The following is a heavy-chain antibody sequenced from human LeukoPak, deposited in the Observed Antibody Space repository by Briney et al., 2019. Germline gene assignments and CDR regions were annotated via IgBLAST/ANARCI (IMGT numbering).Heavy chain of an antibody. V-gene: IGHV3-21*01. Sequence: GGSLRLSCAASGFTFSSYSMNWVRQAPGKGLEWVSSISSVSNYIYYADTVKGRFTISRDTAKNSLYLQMNRLRAEDTAVYYCARGPVHFDYWGQGTLVTVSS. CDR1: GFTFSSYS. J-gene: IGHJ4*02. CDR3: ARGPVHFDY. CDR2: ISSVSNYI.